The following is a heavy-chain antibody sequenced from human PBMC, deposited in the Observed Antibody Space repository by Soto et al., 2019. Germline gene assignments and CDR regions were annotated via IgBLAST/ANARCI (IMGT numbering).Heavy chain of an antibody. CDR3: AHRGYGDYPRDNWFDP. D-gene: IGHD4-17*01. Sequence: QITLKESGPTLVKPPQTLTLTCTFSGFSLNTGGVGVGWIRQPPGKALEWLALIYWNADMRYSPSLKRRLTITKDTSKNQVVLTMTNMDPVDTATYYCAHRGYGDYPRDNWFDPWGQGTLVTVSS. V-gene: IGHV2-5*01. CDR1: GFSLNTGGVG. J-gene: IGHJ5*02. CDR2: IYWNADM.